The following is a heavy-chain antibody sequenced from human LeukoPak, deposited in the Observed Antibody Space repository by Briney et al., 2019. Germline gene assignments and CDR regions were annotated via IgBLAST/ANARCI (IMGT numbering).Heavy chain of an antibody. V-gene: IGHV1-46*01. J-gene: IGHJ4*02. CDR3: ARASTVVTPLAY. D-gene: IGHD4-23*01. CDR2: INPSGGNT. CDR1: GYTFTSYY. Sequence: ASVKVSCKASGYTFTSYYMHWVRQAPGQGLEWMGIINPSGGNTSYAQKFQGRVTMTRDTSTSTVYMELSSLRSEDTAVYYCARASTVVTPLAYWGQGTLVTVSS.